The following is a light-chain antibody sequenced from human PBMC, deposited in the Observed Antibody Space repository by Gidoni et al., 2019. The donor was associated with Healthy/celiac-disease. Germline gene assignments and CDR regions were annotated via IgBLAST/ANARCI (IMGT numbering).Light chain of an antibody. Sequence: DIQMTQSPSSLSASVGDRVTITCRASQSISSYLNWYQQKPGKAPKLLTYAASSLQSVVPSRFSGSGSGTDFTLTISSLQPEDFATYYCQQSYSTPLTFGGGTKVEIK. CDR1: QSISSY. V-gene: IGKV1-39*01. CDR2: AAS. J-gene: IGKJ4*01. CDR3: QQSYSTPLT.